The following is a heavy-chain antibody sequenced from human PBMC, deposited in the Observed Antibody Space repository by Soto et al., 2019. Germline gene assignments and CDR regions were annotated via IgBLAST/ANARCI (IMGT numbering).Heavy chain of an antibody. CDR1: GYTFTSYY. Sequence: GASVKVSCKASGYTFTSYYMHWVRQAPGQGLEWMGIINPSGGSTSYAQKFQGRVTMTRDTSTSTVYMELSSLRSEDTAVYYCARASDYVWWSYRPTQYYFDYCGQGTIVTVYS. J-gene: IGHJ4*02. CDR2: INPSGGST. CDR3: ARASDYVWWSYRPTQYYFDY. V-gene: IGHV1-46*01. D-gene: IGHD3-16*02.